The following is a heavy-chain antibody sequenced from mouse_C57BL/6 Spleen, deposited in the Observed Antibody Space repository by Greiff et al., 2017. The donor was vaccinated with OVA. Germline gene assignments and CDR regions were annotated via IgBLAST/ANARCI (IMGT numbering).Heavy chain of an antibody. CDR3: ARTQLGRYFDV. Sequence: VKLMESGPGLVAPSQSLSITCTVSGFSLTSYAISWVRQPPGKGLEWLGVIWPGGGTNYNSALKSRLSISKDNSKSQVFLKMNSLQTDDTARYYSARTQLGRYFDVWGTGTTVTVSS. CDR1: GFSLTSYA. CDR2: IWPGGGT. D-gene: IGHD4-1*02. J-gene: IGHJ1*03. V-gene: IGHV2-9-1*01.